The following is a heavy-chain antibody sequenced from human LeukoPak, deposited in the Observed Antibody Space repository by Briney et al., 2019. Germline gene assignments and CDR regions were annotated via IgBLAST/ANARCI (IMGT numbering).Heavy chain of an antibody. D-gene: IGHD3-3*01. CDR3: AKEYYDFWSGYSPRPYYFDY. CDR1: GSTFSSYA. CDR2: ISGSGGST. Sequence: PGGSLRLSCAASGSTFSSYAMSWVRQAPGKGLEWVSAISGSGGSTYYADSVKGRFTISRDNSKNTLYLQMNSLRAEDTAVYYCAKEYYDFWSGYSPRPYYFDYWGQGTLVTVSS. J-gene: IGHJ4*02. V-gene: IGHV3-23*01.